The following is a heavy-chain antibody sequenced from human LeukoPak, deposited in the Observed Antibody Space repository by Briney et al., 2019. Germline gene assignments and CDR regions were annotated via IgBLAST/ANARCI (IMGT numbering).Heavy chain of an antibody. D-gene: IGHD6-19*01. CDR3: ARVLEGSSGQHWYFDL. J-gene: IGHJ2*01. CDR2: INHSGST. CDR1: GGSFSGYY. V-gene: IGHV4-34*01. Sequence: SETLSLTCAVYGGSFSGYYWSWIRQPPGKGLEWIGEINHSGSTNYNPSLKSRVTISVDTSKNQFSLRLSSVTAADTAVYYCARVLEGSSGQHWYFDLWGRGTLVTVSS.